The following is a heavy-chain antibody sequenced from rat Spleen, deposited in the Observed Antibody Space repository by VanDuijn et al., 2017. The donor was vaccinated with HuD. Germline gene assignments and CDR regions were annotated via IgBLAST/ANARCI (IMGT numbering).Heavy chain of an antibody. V-gene: IGHV2-43*01. CDR2: IWTGGST. J-gene: IGHJ2*01. D-gene: IGHD1-6*01. Sequence: QVQLKESGPGLVQPSQTLSLTCTVSGFSLTSYHVIWVRQPPGKGLEWMGVIWTGGSTAYNSLLKSRMSISRDTSKSQVFLKMNSLQTEDTATCYCARDHRILRIPLDYWGQGVMVTVSS. CDR3: ARDHRILRIPLDY. CDR1: GFSLTSYH.